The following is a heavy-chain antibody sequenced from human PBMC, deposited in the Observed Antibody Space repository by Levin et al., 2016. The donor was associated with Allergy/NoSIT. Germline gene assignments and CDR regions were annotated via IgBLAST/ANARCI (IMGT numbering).Heavy chain of an antibody. J-gene: IGHJ4*01. CDR1: GFTFSSYS. D-gene: IGHD3-10*01. CDR3: AKESGLISFGAYFDS. CDR2: SSSDGNVK. Sequence: GESLKISCAASGFTFSSYSMNWVRQAPGKGLEWVAVSSSDGNVKYYADSVKGRFTISRDNSKNTLYLQMSRLTFEDTAVYYCAKESGLISFGAYFDSWGQGALVTVSS. V-gene: IGHV3-30*18.